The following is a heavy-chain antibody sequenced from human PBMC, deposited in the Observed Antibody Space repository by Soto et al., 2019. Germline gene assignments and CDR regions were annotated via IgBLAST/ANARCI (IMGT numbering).Heavy chain of an antibody. CDR3: ANPGIRFLEWPHLVSAPFDY. Sequence: GGSLRLSCAASGFTFSGSAMHWVRQASGKGLEWVGRIRSKANSYATAYAASVKGRFTISRDDSKNTAYLQMNSLKTEDTAVYYCANPGIRFLEWPHLVSAPFDYWGQGTLVTVSS. V-gene: IGHV3-73*01. J-gene: IGHJ4*02. CDR1: GFTFSGSA. D-gene: IGHD3-3*01. CDR2: IRSKANSYAT.